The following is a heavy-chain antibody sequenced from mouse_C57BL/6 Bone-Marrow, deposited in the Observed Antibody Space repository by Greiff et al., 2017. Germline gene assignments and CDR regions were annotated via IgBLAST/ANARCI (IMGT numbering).Heavy chain of an antibody. CDR3: ARLPITTIVARDY. CDR1: GYTFTSYW. Sequence: QVQLQQPGAELVKPGASVKLSCKASGYTFTSYWIPWVKQRPGQGLEWIGDIYPGSGSTNYNEKFKSKATLTVDTSSSTAYMQLSSLTSEDSAVYYCARLPITTIVARDYWGQGTTLTVSS. D-gene: IGHD1-1*01. J-gene: IGHJ2*01. V-gene: IGHV1-55*01. CDR2: IYPGSGST.